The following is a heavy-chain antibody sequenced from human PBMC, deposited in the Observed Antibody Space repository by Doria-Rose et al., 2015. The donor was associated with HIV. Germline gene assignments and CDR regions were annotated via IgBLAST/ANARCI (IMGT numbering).Heavy chain of an antibody. Sequence: QVQLQPWDAGLVKPSETLSLTCAVFGGSFSGYYWRWIRQPPGKGLEWIGEVNHSGSTNYKTSLKSRVTISLDTSKNLFSLKPSSVTAADTAVYYCARGLLRGGWNDVDYYSGMDVWGQGTTVTVSS. D-gene: IGHD1-1*01. J-gene: IGHJ6*02. CDR3: ARGLLRGGWNDVDYYSGMDV. CDR2: VNHSGST. V-gene: IGHV4-34*01. CDR1: GGSFSGYY.